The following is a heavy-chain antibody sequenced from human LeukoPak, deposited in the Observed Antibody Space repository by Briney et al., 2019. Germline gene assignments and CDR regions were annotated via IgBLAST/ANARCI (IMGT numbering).Heavy chain of an antibody. J-gene: IGHJ4*02. CDR3: ARGPLIKYDFWSGPYFY. Sequence: ASVKVACKASGYTFTGYYMHWVRQAPGGGLEWMGWINPNSGGTNYAQKFQGRVTMTRDTSISTAYMELSRLRSDDTAVYYCARGPLIKYDFWSGPYFYWGQGTLVTVSS. V-gene: IGHV1-2*02. CDR1: GYTFTGYY. CDR2: INPNSGGT. D-gene: IGHD3-3*01.